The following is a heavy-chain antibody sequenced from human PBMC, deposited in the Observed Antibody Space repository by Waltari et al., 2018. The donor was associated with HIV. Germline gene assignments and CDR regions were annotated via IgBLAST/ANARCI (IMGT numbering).Heavy chain of an antibody. V-gene: IGHV3-21*01. CDR1: GCTFSSYT. J-gene: IGHJ5*02. D-gene: IGHD2-15*01. Sequence: EVQLVESGGGLVKPGGSLRLSCAASGCTFSSYTMTWVIKAPGKWLEWVSSISSSSSYIYYADSVKGRFTISRDNAKNSLYLQMNSLRAEDTAVYYCAREWSTHEDWFDPWGQGTLVTVSS. CDR2: ISSSSSYI. CDR3: AREWSTHEDWFDP.